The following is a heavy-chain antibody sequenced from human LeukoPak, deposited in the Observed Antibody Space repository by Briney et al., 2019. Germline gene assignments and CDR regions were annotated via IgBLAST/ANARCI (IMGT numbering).Heavy chain of an antibody. D-gene: IGHD2-2*01. Sequence: SETLSLTCTVSGGSISSYYWSWIRQPPGKGLEWIGSSSYSGSTYYNPSLKSRVTISIDTSKNQFSLKLSSVTAADTAMYFCARVKRKYQLLKPLHETPSHYFDYWGQGTLVTVSS. V-gene: IGHV4-39*07. CDR2: SSYSGST. J-gene: IGHJ4*02. CDR1: GGSISSYY. CDR3: ARVKRKYQLLKPLHETPSHYFDY.